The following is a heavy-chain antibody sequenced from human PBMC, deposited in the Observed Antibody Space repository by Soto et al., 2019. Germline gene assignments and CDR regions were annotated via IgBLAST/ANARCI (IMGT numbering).Heavy chain of an antibody. CDR3: TRDASRDSSGRGWFDP. D-gene: IGHD6-25*01. V-gene: IGHV3-21*01. CDR2: ISSNSAYI. CDR1: GFTFRSFT. J-gene: IGHJ5*02. Sequence: GGSLRLSCAASGFTFRSFTMNWVRQAPGKGLEWVSTISSNSAYIYYTDALRGRFTISRDNAKNSLHLQMNSLRAEDTAVYYCTRDASRDSSGRGWFDPWGPGTLVNVSS.